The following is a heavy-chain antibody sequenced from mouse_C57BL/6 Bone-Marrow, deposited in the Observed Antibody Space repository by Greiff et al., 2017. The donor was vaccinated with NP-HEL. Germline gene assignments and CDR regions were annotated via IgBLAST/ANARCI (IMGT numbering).Heavy chain of an antibody. D-gene: IGHD2-3*01. CDR2: ISYSGST. V-gene: IGHV3-8*01. CDR3: ARSAYDGYYYFDY. Sequence: VQLKQSGPGLAKPSQTLSLTCSVTGYSITSDYWNWIRKFPGNKLEYMGYISYSGSTYYNPSLKSRISITRDTSTNQYYLQLNSVTTEDTATYYCARSAYDGYYYFDYWGQGTTLTVSS. J-gene: IGHJ2*01. CDR1: GYSITSDY.